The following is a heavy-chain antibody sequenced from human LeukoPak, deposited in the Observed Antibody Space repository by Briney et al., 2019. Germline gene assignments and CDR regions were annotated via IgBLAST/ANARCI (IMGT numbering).Heavy chain of an antibody. CDR2: INPNSGGT. J-gene: IGHJ4*02. V-gene: IGHV1-2*02. Sequence: ASVKVPCKASGYTFTGYYIHWVRQAPGQGLEWMGWINPNSGGTKNAQKLQGRVTMTRDTSISTAYMELSRLSSDDTAVYYCAREQDGTGNNYWGQETLVTVSS. D-gene: IGHD3-10*01. CDR3: AREQDGTGNNY. CDR1: GYTFTGYY.